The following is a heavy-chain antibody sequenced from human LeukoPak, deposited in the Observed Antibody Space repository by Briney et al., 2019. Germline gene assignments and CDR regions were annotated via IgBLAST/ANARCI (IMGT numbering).Heavy chain of an antibody. Sequence: SETLSLTCTVSGGSISSCYWSWIRQPPGKGLEWIGYIYCSGSTNYNPSLKSRVTISVDTSKNQFSLKLSSVTAADTAVYYCARGQGIVGATIVGYFDYWGQGTLVTVSS. V-gene: IGHV4-59*01. CDR2: IYCSGST. CDR1: GGSISSCY. D-gene: IGHD1-26*01. J-gene: IGHJ4*02. CDR3: ARGQGIVGATIVGYFDY.